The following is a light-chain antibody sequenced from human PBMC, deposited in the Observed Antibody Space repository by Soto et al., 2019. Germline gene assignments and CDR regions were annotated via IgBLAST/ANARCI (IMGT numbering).Light chain of an antibody. V-gene: IGLV1-44*01. Sequence: QSVLTQPPSASGTPGQRVTISCSGSSSNIGSNTVNWYQQLPGTAPKLLIYSNNQRPSGVPDRFSGSKSGTSASLGISGLQSEDEADYYCQSYDRSLSGYVLGTGTRSPS. CDR2: SNN. J-gene: IGLJ1*01. CDR3: QSYDRSLSGYV. CDR1: SSNIGSNT.